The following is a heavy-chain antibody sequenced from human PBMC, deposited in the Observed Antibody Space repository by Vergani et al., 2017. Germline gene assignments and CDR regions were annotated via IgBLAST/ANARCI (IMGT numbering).Heavy chain of an antibody. Sequence: EVQLLESGGGLVQPGGSLRLSCAASGFTFSSYAMSWVRQAPGKGLEWVSAISGSGGSTYYADSVKGRFTISRDNSKNTLYLQMNSLRAEDTAVYYCARDWQYSSSWYFSFDIWGQGTMVTVSS. J-gene: IGHJ3*02. V-gene: IGHV3-23*01. D-gene: IGHD6-13*01. CDR3: ARDWQYSSSWYFSFDI. CDR2: ISGSGGST. CDR1: GFTFSSYA.